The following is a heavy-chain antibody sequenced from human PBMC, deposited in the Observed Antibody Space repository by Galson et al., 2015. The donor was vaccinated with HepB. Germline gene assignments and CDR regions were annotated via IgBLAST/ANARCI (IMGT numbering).Heavy chain of an antibody. V-gene: IGHV3-53*01. CDR2: IYSGGGT. J-gene: IGHJ6*02. CDR1: GFTVISNY. D-gene: IGHD2-15*01. CDR3: ARGGVVSTTRYYYHYGMDV. Sequence: SLRLSCAASGFTVISNYMTWVRQAPGKGLEWVAVIYSGGGTNYADSVKGRFTISRDNTKNTLYLQMTSLGGEDTAVYYCARGGVVSTTRYYYHYGMDVWGQGTTVTVSS.